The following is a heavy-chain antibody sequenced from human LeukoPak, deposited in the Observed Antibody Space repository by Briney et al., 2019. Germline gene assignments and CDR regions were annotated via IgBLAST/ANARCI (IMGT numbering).Heavy chain of an antibody. Sequence: SETLSLTCTVSGASVRGYYWSWIRQPPGKGLEWIGYIYYSGSTNYNPSLKSRVTISVDTSKKQFSLRLSSVTAADTAVYYCARSRTPTDYYYYYMDVWGKGTTVTVSS. CDR1: GASVRGYY. V-gene: IGHV4-59*02. D-gene: IGHD4-17*01. CDR3: ARSRTPTDYYYYYMDV. J-gene: IGHJ6*03. CDR2: IYYSGST.